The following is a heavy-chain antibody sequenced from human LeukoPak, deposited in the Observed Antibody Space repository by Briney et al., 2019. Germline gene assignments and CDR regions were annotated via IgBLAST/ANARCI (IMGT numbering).Heavy chain of an antibody. CDR1: GFTFSSYE. CDR3: ASRDKGYYYGMDV. D-gene: IGHD5-24*01. Sequence: GGSLRLSCAASGFTFSSYEMNWVRQAPGKGLEWVSYISSSGSTIYYADSVKGRFTISRDNAKNSLYLQMNSLRAEDTAVCYCASRDKGYYYGMDVWGQGTTVTVSS. J-gene: IGHJ6*02. CDR2: ISSSGSTI. V-gene: IGHV3-48*03.